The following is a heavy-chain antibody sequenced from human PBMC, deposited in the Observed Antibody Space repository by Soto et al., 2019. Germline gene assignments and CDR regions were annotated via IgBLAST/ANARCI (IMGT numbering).Heavy chain of an antibody. D-gene: IGHD5-12*01. CDR2: IYPGDSDT. CDR3: ARQQSRWLRSDEDDY. CDR1: GYSFTSYW. Sequence: PGESLKISCKGSGYSFTSYWIGWVRQMPGKGLEWLGIIYPGDSDTRYSPSFQGQVTISADKSISTAYLQWSSLKASDTAMYYCARQQSRWLRSDEDDYWGQGTLVTVSS. V-gene: IGHV5-51*01. J-gene: IGHJ4*02.